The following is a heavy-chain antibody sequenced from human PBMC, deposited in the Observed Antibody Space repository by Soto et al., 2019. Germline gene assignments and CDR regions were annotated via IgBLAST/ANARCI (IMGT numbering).Heavy chain of an antibody. V-gene: IGHV4-31*03. CDR3: ATDEYFGSEIDFYYYAMDV. Sequence: QVQLQESGPGLVKPSQTLSLTCTVSGASISIGGYFWSWIRQHPGKGLEWIGHIYYIGSTYYNPSLKSRLTISVDTSKNEFSLRLTSVTAADTAVYFCATDEYFGSEIDFYYYAMDVWGQGTTVTVSS. CDR2: IYYIGST. J-gene: IGHJ6*02. D-gene: IGHD3-10*01. CDR1: GASISIGGYF.